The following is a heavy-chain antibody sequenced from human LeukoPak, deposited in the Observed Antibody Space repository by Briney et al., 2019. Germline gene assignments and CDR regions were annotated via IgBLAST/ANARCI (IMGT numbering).Heavy chain of an antibody. CDR2: IYPRDSET. V-gene: IGHV5-51*01. CDR3: ARRGLGTHGWRDFHMDV. D-gene: IGHD2-15*01. Sequence: GESLKISCKGSANHFNTYWIAWVRQMPGKGLEWMGIIYPRDSETRYSPSFQGQVTISADKSISTAYLQWSSLKASDTAVYFCARRGLGTHGWRDFHMDVWGKGTAVIVSS. CDR1: ANHFNTYW. J-gene: IGHJ6*03.